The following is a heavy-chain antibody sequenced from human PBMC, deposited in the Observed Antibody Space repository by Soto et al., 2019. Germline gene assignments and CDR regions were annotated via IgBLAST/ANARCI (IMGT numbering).Heavy chain of an antibody. Sequence: EVQLVESGGGLVQPGGSLRVSCVASGFTFSNYWMHWLRQVPGKGLVWVSRINSDGSTTTYADSVKGRFTISRDNAKNKLYLQMNSLRAEDTAVYFCARVAYGDYSFNYWGQGTLVTVSS. CDR2: INSDGSTT. J-gene: IGHJ4*02. D-gene: IGHD4-17*01. CDR3: ARVAYGDYSFNY. V-gene: IGHV3-74*01. CDR1: GFTFSNYW.